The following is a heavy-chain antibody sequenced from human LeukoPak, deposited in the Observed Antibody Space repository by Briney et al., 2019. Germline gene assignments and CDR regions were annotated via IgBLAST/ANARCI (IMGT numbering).Heavy chain of an antibody. Sequence: GVSVNVSCKASGYTFTDYHIHWVRQAPGQGLEWMGWINPNGGGTNYAGKFQGRVTMTSDTSISTAYMDLSRLRSDDTAVYYCARRYTDSSEGFDSWGQGTLVTVSS. CDR1: GYTFTDYH. D-gene: IGHD6-6*01. V-gene: IGHV1-2*02. CDR2: INPNGGGT. CDR3: ARRYTDSSEGFDS. J-gene: IGHJ4*02.